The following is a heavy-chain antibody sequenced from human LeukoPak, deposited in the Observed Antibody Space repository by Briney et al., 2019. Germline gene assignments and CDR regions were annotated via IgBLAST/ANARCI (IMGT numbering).Heavy chain of an antibody. J-gene: IGHJ4*02. Sequence: SETLSLTCAVYGGSFSGYYWSWIRQPPGKGLEWIGEINHSGSTNYNPSLKSRVTISVDTSKNQFSLKLSSVTAADTAVYYCARGGYSYGTRSDYWGQGTLVTVSS. V-gene: IGHV4-34*01. D-gene: IGHD5-18*01. CDR2: INHSGST. CDR3: ARGGYSYGTRSDY. CDR1: GGSFSGYY.